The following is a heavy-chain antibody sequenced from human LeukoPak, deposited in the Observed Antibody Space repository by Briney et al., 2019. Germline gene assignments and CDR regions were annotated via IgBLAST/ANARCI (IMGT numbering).Heavy chain of an antibody. V-gene: IGHV1-2*02. CDR1: GYTFTGYY. CDR3: ARASSPYSSSWYYFDY. Sequence: ASVKDSCKASGYTFTGYYMHWVPQGPGQGLEWRGWIYPKSGGTNYAQKFQGRVTMTRDTSISTAYMELSRLRSDDTAVYYCARASSPYSSSWYYFDYWGQGTLVTGSS. CDR2: IYPKSGGT. D-gene: IGHD6-13*01. J-gene: IGHJ4*02.